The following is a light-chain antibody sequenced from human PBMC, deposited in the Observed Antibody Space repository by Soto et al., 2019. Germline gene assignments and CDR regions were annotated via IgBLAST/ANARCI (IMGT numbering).Light chain of an antibody. V-gene: IGKV1-5*01. Sequence: DIQMTQSPSTLAASVGDTVTMTCRSSSKWLAWYQKKPGKAPKLLIYDVSNLERGVPPRFSGGTSGAESTLTITGLQPDDLGTYYCQHTTDFTFGQGTKVDI. CDR2: DVS. CDR3: QHTTDFT. CDR1: SSSKW. J-gene: IGKJ2*01.